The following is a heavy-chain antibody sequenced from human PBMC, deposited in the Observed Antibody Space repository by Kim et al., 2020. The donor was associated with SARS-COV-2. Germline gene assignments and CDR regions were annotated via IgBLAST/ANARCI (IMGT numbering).Heavy chain of an antibody. CDR2: IKSKTHGGTT. J-gene: IGHJ5*02. CDR3: STAPSCSGGTCYWVDH. Sequence: GGSLRLSCAASGFTFTTAWMNWVRQAPGRGLEWVGRIKSKTHGGTTDYPAHVKGRFTMSRDDSKNTLYLQMNNLKTEDTAVYYCSTAPSCSGGTCYWVDHWGQGTLVTVSS. D-gene: IGHD2-15*01. CDR1: GFTFTTAW. V-gene: IGHV3-15*05.